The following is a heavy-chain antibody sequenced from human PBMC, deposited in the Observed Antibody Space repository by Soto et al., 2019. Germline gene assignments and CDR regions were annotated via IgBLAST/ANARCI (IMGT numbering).Heavy chain of an antibody. J-gene: IGHJ4*02. CDR1: GFTLSSHG. Sequence: QVQLVESGGGVVQPGRSLRLSCVASGFTLSSHGMHWVRQAPGKGLEWVAVIWYDGSKKYYADSVKSRFTISRDNSNNTLYMQMNSLRAEDTAVFYCARERSGSYDSWGQGTLVTVSS. CDR2: IWYDGSKK. CDR3: ARERSGSYDS. V-gene: IGHV3-33*01. D-gene: IGHD3-3*01.